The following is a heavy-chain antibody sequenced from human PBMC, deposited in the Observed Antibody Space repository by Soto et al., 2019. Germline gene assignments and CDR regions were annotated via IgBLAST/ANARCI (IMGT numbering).Heavy chain of an antibody. V-gene: IGHV5-51*01. D-gene: IGHD4-17*01. Sequence: VESLKISCKGSGYIFTSYWICCLLQMPGKGLEWMGIIYPGDSDTRYSPSFQGQVTISADKSISTAYLQWSSLKASDTAMYYCASATTVTTMDYFDYWGQGTLVTVSS. CDR2: IYPGDSDT. CDR3: ASATTVTTMDYFDY. J-gene: IGHJ4*02. CDR1: GYIFTSYW.